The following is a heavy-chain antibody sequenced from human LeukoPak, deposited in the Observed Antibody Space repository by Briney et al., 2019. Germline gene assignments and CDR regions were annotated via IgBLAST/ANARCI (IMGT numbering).Heavy chain of an antibody. D-gene: IGHD1-26*01. CDR1: GFPFSSYS. CDR2: ISSSSSNI. J-gene: IGHJ4*02. V-gene: IGHV3-21*01. Sequence: GGSLRLSCAASGFPFSSYSMNWVRQAPGKGLEWVSSISSSSSNIFYADSVKGRFTISRDNARSSLYPQMNSLRPEDTAVYYCARPVDSGTYYRYFDYWGQGTLVTVSS. CDR3: ARPVDSGTYYRYFDY.